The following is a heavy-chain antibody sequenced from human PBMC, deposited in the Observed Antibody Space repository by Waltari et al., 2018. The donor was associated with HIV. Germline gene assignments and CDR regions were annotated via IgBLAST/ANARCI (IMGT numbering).Heavy chain of an antibody. J-gene: IGHJ5*02. CDR2: INPDGSTT. CDR1: GFAFRNYW. CDR3: VRDAREKLPENIFDP. Sequence: EVKLVESGGGFVRPGGSLRLSCEGSGFAFRNYWMHWVRESPGKGLLWLSRINPDGSTTDYADSVKGRFRIYRDNARNTLHLEMDSLTFEDAGVYYCVRDAREKLPENIFDPWGQGTLVTISS. D-gene: IGHD1-26*01. V-gene: IGHV3-74*01.